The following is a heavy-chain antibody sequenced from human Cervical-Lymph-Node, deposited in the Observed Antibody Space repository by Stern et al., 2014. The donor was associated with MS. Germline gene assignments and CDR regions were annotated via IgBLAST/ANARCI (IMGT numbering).Heavy chain of an antibody. CDR1: DDSISSNSHY. Sequence: QVQLVESGPRLLKPSETLSLTCIVSDDSISSNSHYWGWIRQPPGKGLDWMGIISYSGIPYYTPSLQGRVTIFVDTSKNQFSLKLSSVTAADTAVYYCARHSIITSMDVWGQGTAVTVSS. CDR2: ISYSGIP. D-gene: IGHD3-22*01. V-gene: IGHV4-39*01. J-gene: IGHJ6*02. CDR3: ARHSIITSMDV.